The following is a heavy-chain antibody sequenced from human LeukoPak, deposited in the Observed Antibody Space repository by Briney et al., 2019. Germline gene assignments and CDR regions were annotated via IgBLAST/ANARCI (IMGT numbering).Heavy chain of an antibody. J-gene: IGHJ4*02. CDR3: ARVGNSSGWHDAFGYFDS. D-gene: IGHD6-19*01. V-gene: IGHV3-30*09. CDR1: GFNFSNNL. CDR2: SSFDGTKK. Sequence: PGGSLRLSCAASGFNFSNNLLHWVRQAPGKGLEWVAVSSFDGTKKYYADSVKGRFVISGDNSKNTLYLQTNSLRAEDTAAYYCARVGNSSGWHDAFGYFDSWGQGVLVTVSS.